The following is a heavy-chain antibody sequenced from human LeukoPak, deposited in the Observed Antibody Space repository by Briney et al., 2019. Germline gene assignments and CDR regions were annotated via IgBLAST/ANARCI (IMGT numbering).Heavy chain of an antibody. V-gene: IGHV4-39*07. CDR2: IYYSGST. J-gene: IGHJ6*03. D-gene: IGHD3-10*01. Sequence: SETLSLTCTVSGGSISSSSHYWGWIRQPPGKGQEWIGSIYYSGSTNYNPSLKSRVTISVDTSKNQFSLRLSSVTAADTAVYYCARDALLWFGESDHYMDVWGKGTTVTVSS. CDR3: ARDALLWFGESDHYMDV. CDR1: GGSISSSSHY.